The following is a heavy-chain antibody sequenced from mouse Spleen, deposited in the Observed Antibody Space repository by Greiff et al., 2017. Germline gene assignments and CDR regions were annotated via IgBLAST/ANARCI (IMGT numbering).Heavy chain of an antibody. CDR2: IYPGDGDT. CDR3: ARLVDRYFDY. D-gene: IGHD2-14*01. CDR1: GYAFSSYW. Sequence: VQVVESGAELVRPGSSVKISCKASGYAFSSYWMNWVKQRPGQGLEWIGQIYPGDGDTNYNGKFKGKATLTADKSSSTAYMQLSSLTSEDSAVYFCARLVDRYFDYWGQGTTLTVSS. V-gene: IGHV1-80*01. J-gene: IGHJ2*01.